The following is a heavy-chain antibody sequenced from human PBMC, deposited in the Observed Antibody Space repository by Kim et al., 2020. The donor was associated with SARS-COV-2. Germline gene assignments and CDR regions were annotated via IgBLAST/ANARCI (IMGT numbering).Heavy chain of an antibody. D-gene: IGHD6-13*01. CDR3: AKGVGSSWSEIYTWFDP. V-gene: IGHV3-23*01. Sequence: QGRFTISRDDCKHTLYLKMNSLRAEDTAVYYCAKGVGSSWSEIYTWFDPWGQGTLVTVSS. J-gene: IGHJ5*02.